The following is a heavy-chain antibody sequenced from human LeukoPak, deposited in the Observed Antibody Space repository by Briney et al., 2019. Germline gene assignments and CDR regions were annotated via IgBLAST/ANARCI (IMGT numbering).Heavy chain of an antibody. CDR1: GFTVSSNY. D-gene: IGHD1-1*01. J-gene: IGHJ4*02. V-gene: IGHV3-66*02. CDR2: IYSVGST. CDR3: ARVPSTGTSG. Sequence: GGSLRLSCAASGFTVSSNYMSWVSQAPGKRLEWVSVIYSVGSTYYADSVKGRFTLSRDNSKNTLYLQMNSLRAEDTAVYYCARVPSTGTSGWGQGTLFTVSS.